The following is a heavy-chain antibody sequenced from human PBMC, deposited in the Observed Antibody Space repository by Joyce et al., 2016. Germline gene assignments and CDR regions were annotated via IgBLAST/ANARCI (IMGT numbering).Heavy chain of an antibody. V-gene: IGHV1-8*01. CDR2: VNPNSDNT. D-gene: IGHD3-3*01. J-gene: IGHJ4*02. CDR3: ARLGYDFWSGSGEYYFDY. Sequence: QVQLVQSGADVKKPGASVKVSCKASGYTFTNYYINWVRQATGQGLEWRGWVNPNSDNTGYAQKFQDRVSITWSTSISTAYMELSSLTSEDTAVYFCARLGYDFWSGSGEYYFDYWGQGTLVTVSS. CDR1: GYTFTNYY.